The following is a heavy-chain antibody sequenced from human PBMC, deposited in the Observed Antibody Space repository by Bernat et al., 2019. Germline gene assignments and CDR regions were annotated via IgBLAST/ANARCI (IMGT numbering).Heavy chain of an antibody. CDR2: IYYSGST. CDR3: ASTKHYGGPYYYYGMDV. CDR1: GGSISSGGYY. D-gene: IGHD4-23*01. J-gene: IGHJ6*02. V-gene: IGHV4-31*03. Sequence: QVQLQESGPGLVKPSQTLSLTCTVSGGSISSGGYYWSWIRQHPGKGLEWIGYIYYSGSTYYNPSLKCRVTISVDTSKNQFSLKLSSGTAADTAVYYCASTKHYGGPYYYYGMDVWGQGTTVTVSS.